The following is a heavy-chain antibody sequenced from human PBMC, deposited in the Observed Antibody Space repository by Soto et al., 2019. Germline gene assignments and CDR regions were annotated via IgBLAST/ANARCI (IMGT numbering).Heavy chain of an antibody. J-gene: IGHJ3*02. V-gene: IGHV2-5*02. CDR1: GFSLSTSGVG. Sequence: ESGPTLVKPTQTLTLTCPFSGFSLSTSGVGVGWIRQPPGKALEWLALIYWDDDKRYSPSLKSRLTITKDTSKNQVVLTMTNMDPVDTATYYCALSKQLGDAFDIWGQGTMVTVSS. D-gene: IGHD5-18*01. CDR2: IYWDDDK. CDR3: ALSKQLGDAFDI.